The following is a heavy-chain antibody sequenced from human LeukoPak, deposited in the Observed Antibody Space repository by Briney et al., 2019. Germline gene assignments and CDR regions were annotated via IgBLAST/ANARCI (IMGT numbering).Heavy chain of an antibody. CDR1: GGSISSYY. Sequence: SETLSLTCTVSGGSISSYYWSWIRQPPGKGLEWIGYIYYSGSTNYNPSLKSRVTISVDTSKNQFSLKLCSVTAADTAVYYCARVLDGYNFVGFDYWGQGTLVTVSS. CDR3: ARVLDGYNFVGFDY. CDR2: IYYSGST. V-gene: IGHV4-59*01. D-gene: IGHD5-24*01. J-gene: IGHJ4*02.